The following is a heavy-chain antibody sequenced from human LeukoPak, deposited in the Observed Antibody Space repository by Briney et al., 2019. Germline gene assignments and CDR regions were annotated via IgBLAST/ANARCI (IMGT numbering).Heavy chain of an antibody. D-gene: IGHD2-15*01. Sequence: GGSLRLSCTASGFTFSSYSMNWVRQAPGNGLEWVSSISSSSSYIYYTDSVKGRFTISRDNTKNTLYLQMNSLRAEDTAVYYCAKERYCRGGSGYADYWGQGTLVTVSS. CDR1: GFTFSSYS. CDR2: ISSSSSYI. V-gene: IGHV3-21*04. J-gene: IGHJ4*02. CDR3: AKERYCRGGSGYADY.